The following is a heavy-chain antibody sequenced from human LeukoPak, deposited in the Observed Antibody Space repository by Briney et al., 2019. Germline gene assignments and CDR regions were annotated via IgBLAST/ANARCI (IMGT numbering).Heavy chain of an antibody. V-gene: IGHV3-30-3*01. J-gene: IGHJ4*02. CDR2: ISYDGSNK. Sequence: GRSLRLSCAVSGFTFSSYAMHWVRQAPGKGLEWVAVISYDGSNKYYADSVKGRFTISRDNSKNTLYLQMNSLRAEDTAVYYCARDWRFGELFLYYFDYWGQGTLVTVSS. D-gene: IGHD3-10*01. CDR3: ARDWRFGELFLYYFDY. CDR1: GFTFSSYA.